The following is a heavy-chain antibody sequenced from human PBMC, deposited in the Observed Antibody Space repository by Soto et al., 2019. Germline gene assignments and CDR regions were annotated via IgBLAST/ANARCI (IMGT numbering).Heavy chain of an antibody. Sequence: EVQLLESGGGLVQPGGSLRLSCAASGFTFSSYAMSWVRQAPGKGLEWVSAISGSGGSTYYADSVKGRFTISRDNSKNTLYLQMNSLRAEDTAVYYCAKTALPVGWLPNNWFDPWGQGTLVTVSS. V-gene: IGHV3-23*01. CDR1: GFTFSSYA. CDR2: ISGSGGST. D-gene: IGHD3-22*01. CDR3: AKTALPVGWLPNNWFDP. J-gene: IGHJ5*02.